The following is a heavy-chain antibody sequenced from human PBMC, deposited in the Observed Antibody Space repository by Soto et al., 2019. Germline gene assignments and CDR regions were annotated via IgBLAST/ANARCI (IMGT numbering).Heavy chain of an antibody. J-gene: IGHJ4*02. CDR3: ARLEGLATISYYFDF. D-gene: IGHD3-9*01. V-gene: IGHV4-39*01. CDR1: DDSINSDKYY. CDR2: IYYRGNA. Sequence: PSETLSLTCSVSDDSINSDKYYWGWIRQPPGKGLEWIGSIYYRGNAYYNPSLQTRVTISLDKSKSQYSLKLNSVTAADSAVYFCARLEGLATISYYFDFWGPGALVTVSS.